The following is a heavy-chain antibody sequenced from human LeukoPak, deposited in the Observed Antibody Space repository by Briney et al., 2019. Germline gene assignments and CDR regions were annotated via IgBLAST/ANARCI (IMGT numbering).Heavy chain of an antibody. J-gene: IGHJ4*02. Sequence: ASVKVSCKASGGTFSSYAISWVRQAPGQGLEWMGRIIPILGIANYAQKFQGRVTITADKSTSTAYMELSSLRSEDTAVYYCARGYYGSGSQYYFDYWGQGTLVTVSS. D-gene: IGHD3-10*01. CDR1: GGTFSSYA. V-gene: IGHV1-69*04. CDR2: IIPILGIA. CDR3: ARGYYGSGSQYYFDY.